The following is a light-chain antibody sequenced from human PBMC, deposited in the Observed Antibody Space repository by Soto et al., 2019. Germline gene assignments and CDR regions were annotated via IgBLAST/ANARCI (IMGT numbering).Light chain of an antibody. Sequence: QSALTQPRSVSGSPGQSVTISCTGTSSDVGIYNYVSWYQQHPGKAPKLIIFDVTKRPSGVPDRFSGSKSGNTASLTISGLQAEDEADYFCCSYGGAYTFVMFGGGTKLTVL. CDR2: DVT. CDR3: CSYGGAYTFVM. V-gene: IGLV2-11*01. CDR1: SSDVGIYNY. J-gene: IGLJ3*02.